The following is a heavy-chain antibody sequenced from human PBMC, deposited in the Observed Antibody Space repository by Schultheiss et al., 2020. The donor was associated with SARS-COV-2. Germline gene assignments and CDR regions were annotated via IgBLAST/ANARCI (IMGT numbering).Heavy chain of an antibody. D-gene: IGHD2-15*01. CDR2: ISSSSSYI. CDR1: GFTFSSYS. J-gene: IGHJ6*02. CDR3: ARDAPQGLLSRPYYYYGMYV. Sequence: GGSLRLSCAASGFTFSSYSMNWVRQAPGKGLEWVSSISSSSSYIYYADSVKGRFTISRDNAKNSLYLQMNSLRAEDTAVYYCARDAPQGLLSRPYYYYGMYVWGQGTTVTVSS. V-gene: IGHV3-21*01.